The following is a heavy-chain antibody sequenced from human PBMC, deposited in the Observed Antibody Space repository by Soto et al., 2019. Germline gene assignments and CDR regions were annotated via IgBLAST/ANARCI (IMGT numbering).Heavy chain of an antibody. CDR2: ISAYNGNT. CDR1: CYTFTKSC. V-gene: IGHV1-18*01. CDR3: ARDSADYSNYFRHTGWFDP. Sequence: ASVKVSSEASCYTFTKSCISWGRPAPGQRLEWMGWISAYNGNTNYAQKLQGRVTMTTDTSTSTAYMELRSLRSDDTAVYYCARDSADYSNYFRHTGWFDPWGQGTLVTVSS. D-gene: IGHD4-4*01. J-gene: IGHJ5*02.